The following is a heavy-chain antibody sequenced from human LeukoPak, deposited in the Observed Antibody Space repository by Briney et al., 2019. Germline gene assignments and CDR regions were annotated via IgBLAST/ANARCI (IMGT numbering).Heavy chain of an antibody. V-gene: IGHV5-51*01. CDR3: AIDYPSAPDAFDI. J-gene: IGHJ3*02. Sequence: GESQKISCKGSGYSFTSYWIGWVRQMPGKGQEWMGIIYPGDSDTRYSPSFQGQVTISADKSISTAYLQWSSLKASDTAMYYCAIDYPSAPDAFDIWGQGTMVTVSS. CDR1: GYSFTSYW. D-gene: IGHD4-11*01. CDR2: IYPGDSDT.